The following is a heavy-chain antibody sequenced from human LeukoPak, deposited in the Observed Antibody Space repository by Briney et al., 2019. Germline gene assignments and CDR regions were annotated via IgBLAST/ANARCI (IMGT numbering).Heavy chain of an antibody. CDR2: IYHSGST. V-gene: IGHV4-4*02. J-gene: IGHJ4*02. CDR1: GGSLSSSNW. D-gene: IGHD6-13*01. Sequence: SGTLSLTCAVSGGSLSSSNWWSWVRPPPGKGPEWIGEIYHSGSTNYNPSLKSRVTISVDKSKNQFSLKLSSVTAADTAVYYCARGIAAAEPFDYWGQGTLVTVSS. CDR3: ARGIAAAEPFDY.